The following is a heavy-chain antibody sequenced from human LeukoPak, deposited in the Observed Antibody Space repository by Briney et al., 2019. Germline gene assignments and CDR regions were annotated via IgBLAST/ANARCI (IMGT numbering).Heavy chain of an antibody. D-gene: IGHD2/OR15-2a*01. CDR3: ARGGGRHVEY. V-gene: IGHV3-7*05. Sequence: GGSLRLSCAASGFTFSSYWMSWVRQAPEKGLEWVANIKEDGSEKNYVDSVKGRFTISRDNAKNSLYLQMNSLRAEDTAAYYCARGGGRHVEYWGQGNLVTVSS. CDR1: GFTFSSYW. J-gene: IGHJ4*02. CDR2: IKEDGSEK.